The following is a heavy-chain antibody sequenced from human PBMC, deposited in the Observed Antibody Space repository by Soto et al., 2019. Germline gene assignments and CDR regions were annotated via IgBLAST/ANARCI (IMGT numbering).Heavy chain of an antibody. CDR3: ARVGYSSSLGNYYYGMDV. Sequence: ASVKVSCKASGYTFTGYYMHWVRQAPGQGLEWMGWINPNSGGTNYAQKFQGWVTMTRDTSISTAYMELSGLRSDDTAVYYCARVGYSSSLGNYYYGMDVWGQGTTVTVSS. CDR2: INPNSGGT. CDR1: GYTFTGYY. J-gene: IGHJ6*02. V-gene: IGHV1-2*04. D-gene: IGHD6-13*01.